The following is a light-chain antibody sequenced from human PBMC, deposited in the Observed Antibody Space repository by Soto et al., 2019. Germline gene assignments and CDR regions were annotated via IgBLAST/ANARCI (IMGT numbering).Light chain of an antibody. Sequence: QPVLTQPPSVSGAPGQRVTISCTGSSSKIGAGYDVHWYQQLPGAAPKLLIYGNNNRPSGVPDRFSGSKSGTSASLAITGLQAEDEADYYCQSYDSSLSGVVFGGGTKVTVL. CDR3: QSYDSSLSGVV. V-gene: IGLV1-40*01. CDR1: SSKIGAGYD. CDR2: GNN. J-gene: IGLJ2*01.